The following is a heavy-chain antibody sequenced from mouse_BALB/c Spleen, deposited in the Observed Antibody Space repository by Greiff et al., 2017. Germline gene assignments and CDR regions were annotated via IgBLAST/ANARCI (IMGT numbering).Heavy chain of an antibody. CDR3: ARSHGNYVKGSMDY. J-gene: IGHJ4*01. D-gene: IGHD2-1*01. Sequence: QVQLKQSGPELVRPGVSVKISCKGSGYTFTDYAMHWVKQSHAKSLEWIGVISTYYGNTNYNQKFKGKATMTVDKSSSTAYMELARLTSEDSAIYYYARSHGNYVKGSMDYWGQGTSVTVSS. V-gene: IGHV1-67*01. CDR2: ISTYYGNT. CDR1: GYTFTDYA.